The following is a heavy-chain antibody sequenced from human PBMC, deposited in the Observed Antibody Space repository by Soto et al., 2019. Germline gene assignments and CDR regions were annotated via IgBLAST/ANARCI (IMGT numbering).Heavy chain of an antibody. D-gene: IGHD6-13*01. CDR3: AKAERSSWYSPDFKH. Sequence: GGSLRLSCAASGFTFSSYGMHWVRQAPGKGLEWVAVISYDGSNKYYADSVKGRFTISRDNSKNTLYLQMNSLRAEDTAVYYCAKAERSSWYSPDFKHWGQGTLVTVS. CDR2: ISYDGSNK. J-gene: IGHJ1*01. V-gene: IGHV3-30*18. CDR1: GFTFSSYG.